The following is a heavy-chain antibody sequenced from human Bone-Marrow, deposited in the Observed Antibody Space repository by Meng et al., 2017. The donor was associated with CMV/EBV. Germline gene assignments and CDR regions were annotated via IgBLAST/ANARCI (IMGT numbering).Heavy chain of an antibody. D-gene: IGHD2/OR15-2a*01. J-gene: IGHJ4*02. CDR3: ARSGGLESPTLFEY. CDR2: ISGSGGTA. Sequence: ASGFTFSDYAMSWVRQAPGKGLEWISGISGSGGTAYYAGSVEGRFTISRDNFKNTLFLQMNSLRAEDTAVYSCARSGGLESPTLFEYWGQGTLVTVSS. V-gene: IGHV3-23*01. CDR1: GFTFSDYA.